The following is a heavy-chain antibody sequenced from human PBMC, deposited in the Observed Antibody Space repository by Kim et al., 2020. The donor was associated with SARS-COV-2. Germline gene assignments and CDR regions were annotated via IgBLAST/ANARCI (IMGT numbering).Heavy chain of an antibody. CDR2: MSYSGIS. CDR1: GVSISGAY. CDR3: ARVTQWQLSNNHYGLDY. Sequence: SETLSLTCTVSGVSISGAYWNWIRQSPGKGLEWIGYMSYSGISKYNPSLKSRVTISVDVSKNQFSLKLSSVTAADTAVYYCARVTQWQLSNNHYGLDYWGQGTTVTVSS. J-gene: IGHJ6*02. V-gene: IGHV4-59*01. D-gene: IGHD6-19*01.